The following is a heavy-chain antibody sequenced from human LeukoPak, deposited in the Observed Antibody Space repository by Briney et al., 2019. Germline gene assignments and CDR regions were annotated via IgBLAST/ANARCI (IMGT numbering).Heavy chain of an antibody. J-gene: IGHJ5*02. CDR2: INPNSGGT. V-gene: IGHV1-2*02. D-gene: IGHD3-22*01. Sequence: GAAVKVSCKASGYTFTSYYMHWVRQAPGQGLEWMGWINPNSGGTNYAQKFQGRVSMARDTSISTAYMELSRLRSDDTAVYYCAITLVITGNWFDPWGQGTLVTVSS. CDR3: AITLVITGNWFDP. CDR1: GYTFTSYY.